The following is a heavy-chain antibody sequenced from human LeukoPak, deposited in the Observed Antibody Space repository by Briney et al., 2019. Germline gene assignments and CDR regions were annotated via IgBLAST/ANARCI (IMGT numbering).Heavy chain of an antibody. Sequence: PGGSLRLSCAASGFTFSSYGMHWVRQAPGKGLEWVAFIRYDGSNKYYADSVKGRFTISRDNAKNSLYLQMNSLRAEDTAVYHCARGPRITGGDYYYYYYMDVWGKGTTVTVSS. J-gene: IGHJ6*03. CDR1: GFTFSSYG. CDR2: IRYDGSNK. V-gene: IGHV3-30*02. D-gene: IGHD1-20*01. CDR3: ARGPRITGGDYYYYYYMDV.